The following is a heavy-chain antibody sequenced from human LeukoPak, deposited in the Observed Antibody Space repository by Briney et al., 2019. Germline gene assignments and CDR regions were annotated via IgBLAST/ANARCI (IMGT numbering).Heavy chain of an antibody. CDR1: GGSISSGNW. Sequence: SETLSLTCAVSGGSISSGNWWSWVRQPPGKGLEWIGEIYHSGSTNYNPSLKSRVTISVDKSKNQFSLKLSSVTAADTAVYYCAHYYGSGSSSRGFDPWGQGTLVTVSS. CDR3: AHYYGSGSSSRGFDP. CDR2: IYHSGST. V-gene: IGHV4-4*02. D-gene: IGHD3-10*01. J-gene: IGHJ5*02.